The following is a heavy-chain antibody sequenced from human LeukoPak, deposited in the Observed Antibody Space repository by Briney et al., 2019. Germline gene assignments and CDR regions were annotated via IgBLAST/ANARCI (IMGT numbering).Heavy chain of an antibody. CDR1: GFTFSSYE. V-gene: IGHV4-34*01. CDR3: ARVLDSSGYYYGFDP. CDR2: INHSGST. J-gene: IGHJ5*02. Sequence: GSLRLSCAASGFTFSSYEMNWVRQPPGKGLEWIGEINHSGSTNYNPSLKSRVTISVDTSKNQFSLKLSSVTAADTAVYYCARVLDSSGYYYGFDPWGQGTLVTVSS. D-gene: IGHD3-22*01.